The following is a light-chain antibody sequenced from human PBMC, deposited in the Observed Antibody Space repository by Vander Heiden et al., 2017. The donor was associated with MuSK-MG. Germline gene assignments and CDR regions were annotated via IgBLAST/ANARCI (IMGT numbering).Light chain of an antibody. CDR1: KLGDRY. J-gene: IGLJ3*02. CDR3: QAWDSSTEV. CDR2: QNT. Sequence: SYELTQPPSVSVSPGQTASITCSGDKLGDRYACWYHQKPGQSPRLVIYQNTKRPSGIPERFSGSNSGNTATLTISGTQDRDEGDYYCQAWDSSTEVFGGGTKLTVL. V-gene: IGLV3-1*01.